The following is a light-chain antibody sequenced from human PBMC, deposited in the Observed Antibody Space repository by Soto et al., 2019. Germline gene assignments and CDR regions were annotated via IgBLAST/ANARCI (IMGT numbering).Light chain of an antibody. V-gene: IGKV1-39*01. CDR1: QSISDY. CDR2: AAS. CDR3: QQSHSAPFT. Sequence: DIQMTQSPFSLSASLGDRVTITCRASQSISDYLNWYQQKPGKGPKLLIFAASSLQVGVPSRFSGGGSGTDFTLTISSLQPEDFATYFYQQSHSAPFTFGPGTTVDIK. J-gene: IGKJ3*01.